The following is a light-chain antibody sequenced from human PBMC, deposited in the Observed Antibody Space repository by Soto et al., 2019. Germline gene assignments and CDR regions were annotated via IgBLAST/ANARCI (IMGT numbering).Light chain of an antibody. CDR2: MAS. CDR1: QSITNW. CDR3: QQYNSLSSVS. V-gene: IGKV1-5*03. J-gene: IGKJ4*01. Sequence: DIQLTQSPSTLSASVGDRVTITCRASQSITNWLAWYQQKPGKAPKVLIHMASSLKSGVPSRFSRSGSGTEFTLTITSLQTDDSATYYCQQYNSLSSVSFGGGTKVEI.